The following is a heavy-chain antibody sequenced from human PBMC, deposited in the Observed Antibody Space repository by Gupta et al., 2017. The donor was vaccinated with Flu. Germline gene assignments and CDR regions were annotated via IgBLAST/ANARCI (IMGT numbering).Heavy chain of an antibody. CDR1: GYTFTDYY. D-gene: IGHD2/OR15-2a*01. Sequence: QVQLVQSGDEVKKPGASVKVSCKASGYTFTDYYIHWVRQAPGQGPEWMAWINPYSGNTFYAQKFQGRLTLSTDASIHTAYMDLTSLSSDDTAVYFCARTPSIAGWFFDLWGRGTLVTVSS. CDR3: ARTPSIAGWFFDL. CDR2: INPYSGNT. J-gene: IGHJ2*01. V-gene: IGHV1-2*02.